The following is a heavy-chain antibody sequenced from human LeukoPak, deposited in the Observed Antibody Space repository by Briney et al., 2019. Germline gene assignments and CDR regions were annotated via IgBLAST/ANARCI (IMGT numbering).Heavy chain of an antibody. V-gene: IGHV3-21*01. J-gene: IGHJ6*01. CDR2: ISSSSRYI. CDR3: ARSYYYDGSAYYSPSFAC. Sequence: GGSLRLSCAVSGFTFSSDSMNWVRQAPPQGLEWGSSISSSSRYIYYTDSLKSRFTISRDTAKNPLYLQMNTLTAADTAVYYWARSYYYDGSAYYSPSFACWG. D-gene: IGHD3-22*01. CDR1: GFTFSSDS.